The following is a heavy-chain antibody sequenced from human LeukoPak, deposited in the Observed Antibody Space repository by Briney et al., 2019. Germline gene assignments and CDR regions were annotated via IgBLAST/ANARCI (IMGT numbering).Heavy chain of an antibody. J-gene: IGHJ4*02. D-gene: IGHD4-23*01. CDR3: ARSRGGFFHY. V-gene: IGHV3-74*01. Sequence: GGSLRLSCAASGFTFSNRWVHWVRQARGEGLVWVSRFDTDGSKTTYADSVKGRFTISRDNAKNTLYLQMNSLRVEDTAVYYCARSRGGFFHYWGQGTLVTVSS. CDR1: GFTFSNRW. CDR2: FDTDGSKT.